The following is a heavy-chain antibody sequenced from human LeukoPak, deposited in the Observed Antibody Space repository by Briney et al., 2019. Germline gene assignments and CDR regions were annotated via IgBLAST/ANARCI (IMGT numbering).Heavy chain of an antibody. V-gene: IGHV3-74*01. CDR3: ASASSATYYWALHY. Sequence: GGSLRLSCAASGFDVSRYWMNWVRQVPGKGLVWVARISSDGNSISYADSAKDRFSISRDNSKNTMYLQMNSLRAEDTAVYYCASASSATYYWALHYWGQGTLVTVSS. CDR1: GFDVSRYW. D-gene: IGHD3-10*01. CDR2: ISSDGNSI. J-gene: IGHJ4*02.